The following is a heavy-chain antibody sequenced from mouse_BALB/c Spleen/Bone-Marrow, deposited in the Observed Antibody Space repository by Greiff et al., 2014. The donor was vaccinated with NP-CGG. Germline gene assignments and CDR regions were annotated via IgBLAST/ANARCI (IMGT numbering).Heavy chain of an antibody. D-gene: IGHD2-1*01. Sequence: VQLQQSGPELVRPGVSVKISCKGSGYTFTDYAMHWVQQSHAKSLEWIGVISTYSGNTNYNQKFKGKATMTVDKPSSTAYMKLARLTSEDSAIYYRTSPIYYGNYEGFAYWGQGTLVTVSA. CDR1: GYTFTDYA. CDR2: ISTYSGNT. V-gene: IGHV1-67*01. J-gene: IGHJ3*01. CDR3: TSPIYYGNYEGFAY.